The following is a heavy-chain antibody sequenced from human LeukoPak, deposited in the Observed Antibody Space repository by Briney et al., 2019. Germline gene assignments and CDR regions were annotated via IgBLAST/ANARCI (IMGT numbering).Heavy chain of an antibody. J-gene: IGHJ4*02. D-gene: IGHD2-21*02. CDR3: ARDLEGGDAY. CDR2: ISSSSSTI. CDR1: GFTFSSYS. V-gene: IGHV3-48*01. Sequence: GGSLRLSCAASGFTFSSYSMNWVRQAPGKGLEWVSYISSSSSTIYYAVSVKGRFTISRDNAKNSLYLQMNSLRAEDTAVYYCARDLEGGDAYWGQGTLVTVSS.